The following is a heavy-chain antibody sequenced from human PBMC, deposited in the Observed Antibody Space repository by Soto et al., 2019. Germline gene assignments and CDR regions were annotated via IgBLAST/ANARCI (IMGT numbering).Heavy chain of an antibody. CDR2: IYYSGST. J-gene: IGHJ6*02. V-gene: IGHV4-39*01. CDR3: ACQRAMVNNYGMDV. D-gene: IGHD5-18*01. Sequence: PSETLSLTCSVSGGSISSSCYYWGWIRQPPGKGLEWIGTIYYSGSTYYNPTLKRRVTISLDTSKHQSSLHLRSVTAADTAVYYAACQRAMVNNYGMDVWGQGTTVTVSS. CDR1: GGSISSSCYY.